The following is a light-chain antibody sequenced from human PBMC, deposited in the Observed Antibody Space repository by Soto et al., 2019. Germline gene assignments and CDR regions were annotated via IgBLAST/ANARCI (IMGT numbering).Light chain of an antibody. CDR2: KAS. J-gene: IGKJ1*01. Sequence: DIQMTQSPSTLSGSVGDRVTITCRASQTISSWLAWYQQKPGKAPKLLIYKASTLKSVVPSRFSGSGSGTEFTLTISSLQPDDFATYYCQHYNSYSEEFGQGTKVDIK. CDR1: QTISSW. V-gene: IGKV1-5*03. CDR3: QHYNSYSEE.